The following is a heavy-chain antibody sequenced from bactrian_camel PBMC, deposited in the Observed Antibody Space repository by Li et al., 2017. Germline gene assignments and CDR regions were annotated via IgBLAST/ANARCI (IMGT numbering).Heavy chain of an antibody. CDR3: AADRRSEPLFGMGNPAY. CDR1: GFTFSTYD. CDR2: IDTSGSA. J-gene: IGHJ4*01. Sequence: VQLVESGGGLVQPGGSLRLACATSGFTFSTYDMAWFRKEREAVAAIDTSGSATYTYSVAGRFTISRDSAKKTLYLRMNRLNAEDTGRYYCAADRRSEPLFGMGNPAYWGQGTQVTVS. V-gene: IGHV3S67*01. D-gene: IGHD3*01.